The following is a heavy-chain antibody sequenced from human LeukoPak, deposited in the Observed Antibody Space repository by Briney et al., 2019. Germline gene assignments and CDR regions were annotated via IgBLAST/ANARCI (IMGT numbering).Heavy chain of an antibody. D-gene: IGHD6-19*01. CDR2: IIPIFGTA. CDR1: GGTFSSYA. V-gene: IGHV1-69*13. J-gene: IGHJ6*03. Sequence: SVKVSCKASGGTFSSYAISWVRQAPGQGLEWMGGIIPIFGTANYAQKFQGRVTITADESTSTAYMELSSLRSEDTAVYYCARGGLIAVAGYYYYYMDVWGKGTTVTVSS. CDR3: ARGGLIAVAGYYYYYMDV.